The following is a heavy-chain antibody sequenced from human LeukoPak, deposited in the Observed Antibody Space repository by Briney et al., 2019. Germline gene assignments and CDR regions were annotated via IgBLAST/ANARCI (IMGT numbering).Heavy chain of an antibody. CDR3: ARDPAVAGRNWFDP. V-gene: IGHV1-8*03. D-gene: IGHD6-19*01. Sequence: ASVKVSCKASGYTFTSYDINWVRQATGQGLEWMGWMNPNSGNTGYAQKFQGRVTITRNTSISTAYMELSSLRSEDTAVYYCARDPAVAGRNWFDPWGQGTLVTVSS. J-gene: IGHJ5*02. CDR2: MNPNSGNT. CDR1: GYTFTSYD.